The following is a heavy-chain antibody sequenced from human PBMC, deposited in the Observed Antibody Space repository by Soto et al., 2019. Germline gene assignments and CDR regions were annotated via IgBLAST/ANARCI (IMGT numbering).Heavy chain of an antibody. CDR2: TYYRSKWYN. CDR3: ASGSATTDAFDI. Sequence: SQTLSLTCAISGDSVSSNSAAWNWIRQPPSRGLEWLGRTYYRSKWYNDYAVSVKSRITINPDTSKNQFSLQLNSVTPEDTAVYYCASGSATTDAFDIWGQGTMVTVSS. V-gene: IGHV6-1*01. CDR1: GDSVSSNSAA. J-gene: IGHJ3*02. D-gene: IGHD1-26*01.